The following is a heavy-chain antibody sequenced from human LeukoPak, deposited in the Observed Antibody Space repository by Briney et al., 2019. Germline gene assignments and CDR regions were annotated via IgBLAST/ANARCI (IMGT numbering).Heavy chain of an antibody. CDR1: GFTFSSYA. J-gene: IGHJ4*02. Sequence: GGSLRLSCAASGFTFSSYAMHWVRQAPGKGLEWVSSISGSGGTTNYADSVKGRFTISRDNSNNSPHLQMNSLRTEDTALYYCAKSTVAGTFDYWGQGTLVTVSS. V-gene: IGHV3-23*01. CDR2: ISGSGGTT. CDR3: AKSTVAGTFDY. D-gene: IGHD6-19*01.